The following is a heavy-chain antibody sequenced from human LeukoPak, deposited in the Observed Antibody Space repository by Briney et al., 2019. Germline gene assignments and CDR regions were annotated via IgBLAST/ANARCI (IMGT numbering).Heavy chain of an antibody. CDR3: ARDYNWNPPDY. Sequence: GGSLRLSCAASGFTFSSHWMHWVRQVPGKGLVWVSRIDSDGRITTYADSVKGRFTISRDNAKDTLYLQMNTLRDEDTAVYYCARDYNWNPPDYWGQGTLVTVSS. CDR2: IDSDGRIT. CDR1: GFTFSSHW. D-gene: IGHD1-1*01. V-gene: IGHV3-74*01. J-gene: IGHJ4*02.